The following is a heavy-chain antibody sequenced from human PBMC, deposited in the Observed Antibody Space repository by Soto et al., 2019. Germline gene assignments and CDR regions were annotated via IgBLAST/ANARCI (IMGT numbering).Heavy chain of an antibody. J-gene: IGHJ4*02. Sequence: GGSLRLSCAASGFTFSRYSMNWVRQAPGKGLEWVSSISISSSYIYYADSVKGRLTISRDNTKNSLYLQMNSLRAEDTAVYYCARAESSGWYWNYWGQGTLVTVSS. V-gene: IGHV3-21*01. D-gene: IGHD6-19*01. CDR2: ISISSSYI. CDR1: GFTFSRYS. CDR3: ARAESSGWYWNY.